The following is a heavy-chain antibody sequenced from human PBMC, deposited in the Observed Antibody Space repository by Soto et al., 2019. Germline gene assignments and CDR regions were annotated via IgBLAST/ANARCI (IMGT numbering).Heavy chain of an antibody. CDR1: GFTFSSYG. CDR2: ISYDGSNK. CDR3: RGIAAAGPRRPPDAFDI. Sequence: PGGSLRLSCAASGFTFSSYGMHWVRQAPGKGLEWVAVISYDGSNKYYADSVKGRFTISRDNSKNTLYLQMNSLRAEDTAVYYCRGIAAAGPRRPPDAFDIWGQGTMVTVPS. V-gene: IGHV3-30*03. J-gene: IGHJ3*02. D-gene: IGHD6-13*01.